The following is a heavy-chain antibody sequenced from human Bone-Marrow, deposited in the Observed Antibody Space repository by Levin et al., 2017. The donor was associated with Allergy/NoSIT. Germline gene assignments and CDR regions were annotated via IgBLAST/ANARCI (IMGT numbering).Heavy chain of an antibody. CDR3: ARSGYDILTGFPSNFDY. CDR1: GYSFTSYW. J-gene: IGHJ4*02. V-gene: IGHV5-51*01. CDR2: IYPGDSDT. Sequence: GESLKISCKGSGYSFTSYWIGWVRQMPGKGLEWMGIIYPGDSDTRYSPSFQGQVTISADKSISTAYLQWSSLKASDTAMYYCARSGYDILTGFPSNFDYWGQGTLVTVSS. D-gene: IGHD3-9*01.